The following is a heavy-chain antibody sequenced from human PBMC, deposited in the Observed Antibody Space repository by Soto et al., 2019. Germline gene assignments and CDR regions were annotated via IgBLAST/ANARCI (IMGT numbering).Heavy chain of an antibody. V-gene: IGHV4-59*01. J-gene: IGHJ4*02. Sequence: SETLSLTCTVSGCSISSYYWSWFRQPPGKGLEWIGYIYYSGSTNYNPSLKSRVTISVDTSKNQFSLKLSSVTAADTAVYYCASSPLVEAPFDYWGQGTLVTVSS. CDR3: ASSPLVEAPFDY. CDR2: IYYSGST. CDR1: GCSISSYY.